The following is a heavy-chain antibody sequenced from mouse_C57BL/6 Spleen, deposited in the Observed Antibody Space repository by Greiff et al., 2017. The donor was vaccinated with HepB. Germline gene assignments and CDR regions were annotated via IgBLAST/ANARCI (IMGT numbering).Heavy chain of an antibody. CDR3: AREATTVVATPYFDY. V-gene: IGHV3-6*01. CDR1: GYSITSGYY. CDR2: ISYDGSN. D-gene: IGHD1-1*01. Sequence: ESGPGLVKPSQSLSLTCSVTGYSITSGYYWNWIRQFPGNKLEWMGYISYDGSNNYNPSLKNRISITRDTSKNQFFLKLNSVTTEDTATYYCAREATTVVATPYFDYWGQGTTLTVSS. J-gene: IGHJ2*01.